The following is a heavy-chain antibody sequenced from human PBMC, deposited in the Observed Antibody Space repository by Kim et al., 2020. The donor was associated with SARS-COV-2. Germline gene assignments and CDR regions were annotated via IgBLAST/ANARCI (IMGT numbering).Heavy chain of an antibody. CDR1: GYTFTSYA. V-gene: IGHV7-4-1*02. Sequence: ASVKVSCKASGYTFTSYAMNWVRQAPGQGLEWMGWINTNTGNPTYAQGFTGRFVFSLDTSVSTAYLQISSLKAEDTAVYYCARDRGSRFEELRSWFDPWGQGTLVTVSS. J-gene: IGHJ5*02. CDR3: ARDRGSRFEELRSWFDP. CDR2: INTNTGNP. D-gene: IGHD3-10*01.